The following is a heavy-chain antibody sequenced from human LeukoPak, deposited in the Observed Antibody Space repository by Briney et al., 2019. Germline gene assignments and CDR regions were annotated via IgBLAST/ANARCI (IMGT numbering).Heavy chain of an antibody. CDR2: ISGRGDST. Sequence: GGSLRLSCAASGFTFSRYAMNWVRQAPGKGLEWVSAISGRGDSTFYAESVKGRFTISRDNSNNTLNLQMNSLKAGDTAVYYCARGRGDFIIFDYWGQGTLVTVSS. D-gene: IGHD2-21*02. CDR1: GFTFSRYA. J-gene: IGHJ4*02. CDR3: ARGRGDFIIFDY. V-gene: IGHV3-23*01.